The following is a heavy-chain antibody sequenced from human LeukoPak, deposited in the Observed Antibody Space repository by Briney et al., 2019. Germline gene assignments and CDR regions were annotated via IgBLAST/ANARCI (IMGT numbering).Heavy chain of an antibody. D-gene: IGHD6-13*01. CDR3: AKDTIATSVNFDY. CDR1: GFTFSSYA. J-gene: IGHJ4*02. CDR2: ISGSGGST. Sequence: PGGSLRLSCAASGFTFSSYAMSWVRQAPGKGLEWVSTISGSGGSTYYADSVKGRFTISRDNSKNTLYLQMYSLRAEDAAVYYCAKDTIATSVNFDYWGQGTLVTVSS. V-gene: IGHV3-23*01.